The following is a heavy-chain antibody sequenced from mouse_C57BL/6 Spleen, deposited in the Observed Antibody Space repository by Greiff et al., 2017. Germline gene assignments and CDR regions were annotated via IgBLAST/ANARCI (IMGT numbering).Heavy chain of an antibody. CDR2: IDPSDSYT. J-gene: IGHJ1*03. V-gene: IGHV1-69*01. Sequence: QVQLKQPGAELVMPGASVKLSCKASGYTFTSYWMHWVKQRPGQGLEWIGEIDPSDSYTNYNQKFKGKSTLTVDKSSSTAYMQLSSLTSEDSAVYYCARRGSNRYFEGWGTGTTVTVSS. D-gene: IGHD2-5*01. CDR3: ARRGSNRYFEG. CDR1: GYTFTSYW.